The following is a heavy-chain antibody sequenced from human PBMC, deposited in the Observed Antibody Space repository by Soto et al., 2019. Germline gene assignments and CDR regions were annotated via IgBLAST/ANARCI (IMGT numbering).Heavy chain of an antibody. CDR1: GFTFTSSS. J-gene: IGHJ4*02. Sequence: ASVNVSCKPSGFTFTSSSVQWGRQARGQRLEWIGWIVVGSGNTNYAQKFQERVTITRDMSTSTAYMELSSLRSEDTAVYYCAASGGTGYYDFDYWGQGTLVTVSS. CDR3: AASGGTGYYDFDY. D-gene: IGHD3-9*01. CDR2: IVVGSGNT. V-gene: IGHV1-58*01.